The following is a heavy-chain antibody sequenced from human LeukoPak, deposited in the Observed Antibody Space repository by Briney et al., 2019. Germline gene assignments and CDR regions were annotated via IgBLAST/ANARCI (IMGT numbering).Heavy chain of an antibody. V-gene: IGHV3-7*02. CDR1: GFSFSNYW. CDR3: ARYSDRGEWYPCH. Sequence: PGGSLRLSCAASGFSFSNYWMSWVRQAPVKGLEWVANIKVDGSEKYYLDSVKGRFSISRDNAKNSLYLEMNSLRAEDTAVYYCARYSDRGEWYPCHWGQGTLVTVSS. J-gene: IGHJ4*02. D-gene: IGHD3-3*01. CDR2: IKVDGSEK.